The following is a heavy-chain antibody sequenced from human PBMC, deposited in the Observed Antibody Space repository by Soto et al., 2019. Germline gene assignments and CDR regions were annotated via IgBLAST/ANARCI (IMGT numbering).Heavy chain of an antibody. CDR1: GYSFTSYW. CDR3: ARQFVVVPAAMWANYYYYGMDV. V-gene: IGHV5-51*01. Sequence: GESLKISCKGSGYSFTSYWIGWVRQMPGKGLEWMGIIYPGDSDTRYSPSFQGQVTISADKSISTAYLQWSGLKASDTAMYYCARQFVVVPAAMWANYYYYGMDVWGQGTTVTVSS. J-gene: IGHJ6*02. D-gene: IGHD2-2*01. CDR2: IYPGDSDT.